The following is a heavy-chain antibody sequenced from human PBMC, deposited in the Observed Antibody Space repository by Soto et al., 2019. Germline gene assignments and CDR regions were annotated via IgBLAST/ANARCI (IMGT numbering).Heavy chain of an antibody. J-gene: IGHJ4*02. CDR2: IIPIFGTA. Sequence: QVQLVQSGAEVKKPGSSVKVSCKASGGTFSSYAISWVRQAPGQGLEWMGGIIPIFGTANYVQKFLGRVTITADEATSTAYMELSSLGAEETAVYYCAKDVPGDTYQMLPRKSEIAYWGQGTLVTVSS. D-gene: IGHD2-2*01. CDR3: AKDVPGDTYQMLPRKSEIAY. CDR1: GGTFSSYA. V-gene: IGHV1-69*12.